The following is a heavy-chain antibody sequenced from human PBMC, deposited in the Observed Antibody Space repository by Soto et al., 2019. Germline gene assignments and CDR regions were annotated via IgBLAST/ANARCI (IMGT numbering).Heavy chain of an antibody. D-gene: IGHD1-26*01. CDR1: GYTFTSYW. CDR2: IDPSDSNT. J-gene: IGHJ4*02. CDR3: ATEGSRGTYSVY. Sequence: EVQLVQSGAEVKKPGESLRISCKGSGYTFTSYWISWVRQMPGKGLEWMGRIDPSDSNTDYSPSFQGHVSISADKSISTASLQWSSLKASDTAMYYCATEGSRGTYSVYWGQGTLVTVSS. V-gene: IGHV5-10-1*01.